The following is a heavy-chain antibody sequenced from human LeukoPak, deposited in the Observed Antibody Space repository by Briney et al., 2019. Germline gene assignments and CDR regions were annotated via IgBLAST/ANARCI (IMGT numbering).Heavy chain of an antibody. D-gene: IGHD6-19*01. V-gene: IGHV4-38-2*01. CDR1: TYSIRNGYY. CDR3: ARFSGYYYYYMDV. J-gene: IGHJ6*03. CDR2: IYHSGST. Sequence: PSGTLSLTCDVSTYSIRNGYYWGWIRQPPGKGLEWIGYIYHSGSTYYNPSLNSRLTMSVDTSKNQFSLKLSSVTAADTAVYYCARFSGYYYYYMDVWGKGTTVTVSS.